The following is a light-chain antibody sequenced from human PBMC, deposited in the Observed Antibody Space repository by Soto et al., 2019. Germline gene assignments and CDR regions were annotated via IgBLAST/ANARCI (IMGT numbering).Light chain of an antibody. J-gene: IGLJ2*01. CDR3: SSYAGSNNLV. CDR1: SSDVGGYSS. V-gene: IGLV2-8*01. Sequence: QSALTQPPSASGSPGQSVTISCTGTSSDVGGYSSVSWYQQHPGKAPKLMIYEVNKRPSGVPDRFAGSKSGNTASLPVSWLQAEDEADYYCSSYAGSNNLVFGGGTKLTVL. CDR2: EVN.